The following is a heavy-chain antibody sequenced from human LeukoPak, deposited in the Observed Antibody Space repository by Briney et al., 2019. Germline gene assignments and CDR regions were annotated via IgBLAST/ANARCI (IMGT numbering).Heavy chain of an antibody. D-gene: IGHD2-15*01. CDR1: GGSISGGSYY. CDR3: ARAVLVDYYYYYMDV. J-gene: IGHJ6*03. CDR2: IHTSGST. Sequence: PSQTLSLACTVSGGSISGGSYYWSWIRQPAGKGLEWIERIHTSGSTNYNPSLKSRVTISVDTSKHQFSLKLSSVTAADTAVYYCARAVLVDYYYYYMDVWGKGTTVTVSS. V-gene: IGHV4-61*02.